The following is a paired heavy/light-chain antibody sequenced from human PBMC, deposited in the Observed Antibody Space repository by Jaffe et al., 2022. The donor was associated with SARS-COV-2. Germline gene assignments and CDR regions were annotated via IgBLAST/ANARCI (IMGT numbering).Light chain of an antibody. CDR2: DTD. J-gene: IGLJ2*01. CDR1: SSNIGNNF. Sequence: QSVLTQPPSVSAAPGQTVTISCSGSSSNIGNNFVSWYQQLPGTAPKLLIYDTDKRLSGTPDRFSGSKSGTSATLGITGLQPGDEADYYCGTWDDSLSAFVVFGGGTKLTVL. V-gene: IGLV1-51*01. CDR3: GTWDDSLSAFVV.
Heavy chain of an antibody. Sequence: QLQLQESGPGLVKPSETLSLTCSVSGGSVGSSSYYWGWIRQPPGKGLECIGTIYYTGSTYYNPSLKSRVTISVDRSKNQFSLKLSSVTAADTAVYYCASPYIGGGANIDYWGQGTLVTVSS. CDR1: GGSVGSSSYY. CDR2: IYYTGST. V-gene: IGHV4-39*01. D-gene: IGHD2-21*01. CDR3: ASPYIGGGANIDY. J-gene: IGHJ4*02.